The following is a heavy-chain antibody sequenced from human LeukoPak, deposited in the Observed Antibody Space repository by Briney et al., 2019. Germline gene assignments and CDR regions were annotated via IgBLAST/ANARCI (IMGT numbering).Heavy chain of an antibody. D-gene: IGHD2-2*01. V-gene: IGHV4-30-4*01. CDR1: GGSISSGDYY. CDR3: ARGYCSSTSCSVGGWFDP. CDR2: IYYSGST. J-gene: IGHJ5*02. Sequence: SETLSLTCTVSGGSISSGDYYWRWIRQPPGKGLEWIGYIYYSGSTYYNPSLKSRVTISVDTSKNQFSLKLSSVTAADTAVYYCARGYCSSTSCSVGGWFDPWGQGTLVTVSS.